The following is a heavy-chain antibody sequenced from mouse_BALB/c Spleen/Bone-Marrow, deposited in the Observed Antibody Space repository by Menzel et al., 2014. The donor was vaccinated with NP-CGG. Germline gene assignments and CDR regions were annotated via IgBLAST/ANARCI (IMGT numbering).Heavy chain of an antibody. D-gene: IGHD1-1*01. CDR1: GFTFSSYT. Sequence: EVQLVESGGGLVQPGGSLKLSCAASGFTFSSYTMSWVRQTPEKRLEWVAYISNGGGSTYYPDTVKGRFTISRDNAKNTLYLQMSSLKSEDTAMYYCARHGYYGSRAMDYWGQGTSVTASS. CDR2: ISNGGGST. CDR3: ARHGYYGSRAMDY. V-gene: IGHV5-12-2*01. J-gene: IGHJ4*01.